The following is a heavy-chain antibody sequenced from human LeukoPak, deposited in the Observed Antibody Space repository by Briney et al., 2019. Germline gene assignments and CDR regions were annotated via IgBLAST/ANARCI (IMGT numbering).Heavy chain of an antibody. D-gene: IGHD6-13*01. V-gene: IGHV3-48*03. CDR1: GFTFSSYE. CDR2: ISSSGSTI. Sequence: GGSLRLSCAASGFTFSSYEMNWGRQAPGKGLEWDSYISSSGSTIYYADSVKGRFTISRDNAKNSLYLQMNSLRAEDTAVYYCAREAFRSSWKKFDYWGQGTLVTVSS. CDR3: AREAFRSSWKKFDY. J-gene: IGHJ4*02.